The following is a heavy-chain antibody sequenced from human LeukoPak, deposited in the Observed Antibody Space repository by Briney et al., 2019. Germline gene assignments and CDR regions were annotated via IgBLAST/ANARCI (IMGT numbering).Heavy chain of an antibody. CDR1: NGSISSSSYY. D-gene: IGHD2-15*01. CDR3: ARGLRGYCSGGSCSWFDP. Sequence: SETLSLTCTVSNGSISSSSYYWSWIRQPPGKGLEWIGEINHSGSTNYNPSLKSRVTISVDTSKNQFSLKLSSVTAADTAVYYCARGLRGYCSGGSCSWFDPWGQGTLVTVSS. CDR2: INHSGST. V-gene: IGHV4-39*07. J-gene: IGHJ5*02.